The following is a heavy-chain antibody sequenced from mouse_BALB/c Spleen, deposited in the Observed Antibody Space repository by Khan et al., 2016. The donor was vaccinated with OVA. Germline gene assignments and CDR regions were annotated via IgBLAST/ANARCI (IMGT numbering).Heavy chain of an antibody. CDR3: AKGFWSYSYSLDY. V-gene: IGHV2-6-5*01. CDR1: GFSLSDYG. J-gene: IGHJ4*01. CDR2: IWGGGST. Sequence: QVQLQQSGPGLVAPSQNLSITCTVSGFSLSDYGVSWIRQPPGKGLEWLGVIWGGGSTYYNSALKSRLSISKDNSKSHVFLKMSSLQSDDTAMFYCAKGFWSYSYSLDYWGQGTSVTVSS.